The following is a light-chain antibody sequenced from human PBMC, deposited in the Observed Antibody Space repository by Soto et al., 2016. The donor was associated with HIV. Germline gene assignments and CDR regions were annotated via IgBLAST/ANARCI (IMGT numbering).Light chain of an antibody. V-gene: IGKV1-16*01. CDR1: QDITNF. CDR3: QQYDTSPRT. CDR2: AAS. Sequence: DIQMTQSPSSLSASLGDRVTITCRASQDITNFLAWIQQKPGKAPKTQIYAASTLQRGVPSRFSGSGSGTHFTLTISSLQPDDFAAYYCQQYDTSPRTFGPGTTVDV. J-gene: IGKJ3*01.